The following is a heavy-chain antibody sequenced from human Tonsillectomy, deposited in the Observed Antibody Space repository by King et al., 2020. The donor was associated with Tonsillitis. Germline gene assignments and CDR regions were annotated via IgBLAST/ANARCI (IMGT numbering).Heavy chain of an antibody. V-gene: IGHV1-69*01. Sequence: QLVQSGAEVKKPGSSVKVSCKASGGTFSSYAISWVRQAPGQGLEWMGGIIPIFGTANYAQTFQGRVTITADESTSTAYMELSSLRSEDTAVYYCARGLIVEVVAANFSFDYWGQGTLVTVSS. CDR1: GGTFSSYA. J-gene: IGHJ4*02. CDR2: IIPIFGTA. D-gene: IGHD2-15*01. CDR3: ARGLIVEVVAANFSFDY.